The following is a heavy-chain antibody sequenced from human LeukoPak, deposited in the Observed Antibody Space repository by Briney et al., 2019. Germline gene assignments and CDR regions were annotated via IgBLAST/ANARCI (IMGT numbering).Heavy chain of an antibody. V-gene: IGHV4-59*01. CDR2: IYYSGST. D-gene: IGHD3-10*01. CDR1: GGSISSYY. Sequence: SETLSPTCTVSGGSISSYYWSWIRQPPGKGLEWIGYIYYSGSTNYNPSLKSRVTISVDTSKNQFSLKLSSVTAADTAVYYCARCYGSGSYSHFDYWGQGTLVTVSS. J-gene: IGHJ4*02. CDR3: ARCYGSGSYSHFDY.